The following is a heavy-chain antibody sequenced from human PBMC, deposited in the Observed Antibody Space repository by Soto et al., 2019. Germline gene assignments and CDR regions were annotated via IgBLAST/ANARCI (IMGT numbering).Heavy chain of an antibody. CDR1: GFTFSRYS. CDR3: ARDLAGRSSTFDY. V-gene: IGHV3-48*01. J-gene: IGHJ4*02. CDR2: ISSSSSTI. Sequence: GGSLRLSCAASGFTFSRYSMNWVRQAPGKGLEWVSYISSSSSTIYYADSVKGRFTISRDNAKNSLYLQTNSLRAEDTAVYYCARDLAGRSSTFDYCSQGTLVTVS.